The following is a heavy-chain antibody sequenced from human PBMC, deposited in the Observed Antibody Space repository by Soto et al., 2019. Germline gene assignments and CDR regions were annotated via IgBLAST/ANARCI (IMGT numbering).Heavy chain of an antibody. Sequence: QVQLQESGPGLVKPSETLSLTCTVSGGSISSYYWSWIRQPPGKGLEWIGYIYYSGSTKYNPSLKSRVTVSVDTSKNQFSLKLSSVSAADTAVYYCARRYGYSFDYWGQGTLVTVSS. D-gene: IGHD1-1*01. CDR2: IYYSGST. J-gene: IGHJ4*02. CDR1: GGSISSYY. CDR3: ARRYGYSFDY. V-gene: IGHV4-59*08.